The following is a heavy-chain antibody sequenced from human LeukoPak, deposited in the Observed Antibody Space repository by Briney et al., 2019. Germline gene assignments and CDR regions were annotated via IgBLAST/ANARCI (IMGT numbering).Heavy chain of an antibody. CDR1: SGSISSSSYF. Sequence: SETLSLTCTVSSGSISSSSYFWAWIRQPPGKGLEWIGSIFHSGSIYYNPSLKSRVTISVDTSKNQFSLKLSSVTAADTAVYYCARDERVPAAMFWSTDRGFDPWGQGTLVTVSS. CDR2: IFHSGSI. J-gene: IGHJ5*02. D-gene: IGHD2-2*01. CDR3: ARDERVPAAMFWSTDRGFDP. V-gene: IGHV4-39*07.